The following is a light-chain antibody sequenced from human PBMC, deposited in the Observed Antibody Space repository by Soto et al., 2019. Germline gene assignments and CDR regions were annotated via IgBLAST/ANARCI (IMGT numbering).Light chain of an antibody. CDR2: KAS. J-gene: IGKJ1*01. Sequence: DIPMTQSPSTLSASVGDRVTITCRASQNIYSWLAWSQQKPGKAPKLLLYKASNLESGVPSRFSGSGSGTEFTLTISSLPPDDFATYYCQQYNSFPWTFGQGTKVEIK. V-gene: IGKV1-5*03. CDR1: QNIYSW. CDR3: QQYNSFPWT.